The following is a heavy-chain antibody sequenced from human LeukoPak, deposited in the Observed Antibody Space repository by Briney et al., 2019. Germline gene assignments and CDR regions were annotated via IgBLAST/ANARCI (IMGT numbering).Heavy chain of an antibody. CDR3: ARVPTIVGYTSRELGHWYIDL. CDR2: INQDGGEI. J-gene: IGHJ2*01. Sequence: GGSLRLSCAASGFTFSSSWMTWVRQAPGKGLEWVASINQDGGEIHYVDSVKGRFTISRDNAKNSLYLQMNSLRAEDTAVYYCARVPTIVGYTSRELGHWYIDLWGRGTLVTVSS. CDR1: GFTFSSSW. V-gene: IGHV3-7*01. D-gene: IGHD6-13*01.